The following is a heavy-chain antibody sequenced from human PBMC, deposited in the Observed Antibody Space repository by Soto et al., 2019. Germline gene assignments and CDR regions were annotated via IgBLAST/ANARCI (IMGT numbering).Heavy chain of an antibody. V-gene: IGHV3-23*01. CDR1: GFSFDSYA. J-gene: IGHJ5*02. CDR2: ISGSGGST. D-gene: IGHD1-1*01. Sequence: GGSLRLSCAASGFSFDSYAMSWVRQAPRKGLEWVSAISGSGGSTYYADSVKGRFTISRDNSKNTLYLQMTSLRAEDTAVYYSAKNPTGTTWNNCFDPWGQGTLVTVSS. CDR3: AKNPTGTTWNNCFDP.